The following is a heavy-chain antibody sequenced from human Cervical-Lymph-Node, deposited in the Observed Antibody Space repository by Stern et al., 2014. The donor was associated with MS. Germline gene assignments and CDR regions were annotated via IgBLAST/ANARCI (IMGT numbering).Heavy chain of an antibody. CDR1: GGTFSTFD. CDR3: ARHQGGIVDN. D-gene: IGHD2/OR15-2a*01. CDR2: ISPLFGTT. J-gene: IGHJ4*02. Sequence: QVQLVESGAEVKKPGASMKVSCKASGGTFSTFDILWVRQAPGQGLELLGWISPLFGTTNYVQKFQGRVTMTADESTSTAYMELNSLRSEDTAGYYCARHQGGIVDNWGQGTLVTVSS. V-gene: IGHV1-69*01.